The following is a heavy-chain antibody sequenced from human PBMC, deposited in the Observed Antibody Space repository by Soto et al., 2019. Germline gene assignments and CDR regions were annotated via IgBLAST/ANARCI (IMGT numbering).Heavy chain of an antibody. J-gene: IGHJ5*02. Sequence: GGSLRLSCAASGFTFSSYAMSWVRQAPGKGLEWVSAISGSGGSTYYADSVQGRFTISRDNSKNTLYLQMNSLRAEDTAVYYCAKTHRDIVVVPAASSWFDPWGQGTLVTVSS. CDR2: ISGSGGST. D-gene: IGHD2-2*01. CDR3: AKTHRDIVVVPAASSWFDP. CDR1: GFTFSSYA. V-gene: IGHV3-23*01.